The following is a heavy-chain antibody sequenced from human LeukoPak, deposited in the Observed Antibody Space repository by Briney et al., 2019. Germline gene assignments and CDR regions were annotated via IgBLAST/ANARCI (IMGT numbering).Heavy chain of an antibody. Sequence: AGGSLRLSCAGSGFTFSSYEMNWVRQAPGKGMEWVSYISSSGSTIYYADSVKGRFTISRDNAKNSLYLQMNSLRAEDTAVYYCARIEPASGVVTNSAISSWGQGTLVTVSS. CDR1: GFTFSSYE. CDR3: ARIEPASGVVTNSAISS. V-gene: IGHV3-48*03. D-gene: IGHD2-21*02. J-gene: IGHJ4*02. CDR2: ISSSGSTI.